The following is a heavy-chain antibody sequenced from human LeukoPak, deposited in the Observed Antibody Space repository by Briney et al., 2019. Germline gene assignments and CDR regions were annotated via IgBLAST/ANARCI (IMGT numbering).Heavy chain of an antibody. Sequence: PSETTSLTCTASGYSISSDYYWGRIRQPPGKGLEWIGEINHSGSTNYNPSLKSRVTISVDTSKNQFSLKLSSVTAADTAVYYCARLLFRLTGPTHDAFDIWGQGTMVTVSS. CDR3: ARLLFRLTGPTHDAFDI. J-gene: IGHJ3*02. CDR1: GYSISSDYY. V-gene: IGHV4-38-2*02. D-gene: IGHD3-9*01. CDR2: INHSGST.